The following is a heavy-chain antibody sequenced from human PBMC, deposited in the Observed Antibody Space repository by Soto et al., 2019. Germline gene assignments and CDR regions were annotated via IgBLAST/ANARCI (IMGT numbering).Heavy chain of an antibody. Sequence: QVQLVESGGALVKPGGSPRLSCAASGFTSWDYDMSWIRQAPGKGLEWVSYISSSGSTIYYADSVKGRFTISRDNAKNSLYLQMNSLRAEDTAVYYCARDSICGSTSCPLGYWGQGTLVTVSS. J-gene: IGHJ4*02. D-gene: IGHD2-2*01. CDR2: ISSSGSTI. CDR1: GFTSWDYD. CDR3: ARDSICGSTSCPLGY. V-gene: IGHV3-11*04.